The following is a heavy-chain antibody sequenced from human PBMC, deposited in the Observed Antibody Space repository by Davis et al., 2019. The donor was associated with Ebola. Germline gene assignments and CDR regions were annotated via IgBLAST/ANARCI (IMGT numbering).Heavy chain of an antibody. CDR3: ARGNYGDYIVLYYYNMDV. CDR1: GGSISNYY. D-gene: IGHD4-17*01. CDR2: IYYIGST. V-gene: IGHV4-59*01. J-gene: IGHJ6*02. Sequence: MPGGSLRLSCTVSGGSISNYYWTWIRQPPGKGLEWIGDIYYIGSTNYNPSLKSRVTISVDTSKNQFSLRLSSVTAADTAVYYCARGNYGDYIVLYYYNMDVWGQGTTVTVSS.